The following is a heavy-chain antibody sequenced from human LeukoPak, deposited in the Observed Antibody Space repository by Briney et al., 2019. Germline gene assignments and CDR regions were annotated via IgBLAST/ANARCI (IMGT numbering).Heavy chain of an antibody. CDR1: GYTFTSYD. CDR3: ARSGHYGDYVGLDY. D-gene: IGHD4-17*01. J-gene: IGHJ4*02. CDR2: MNPNSGNT. Sequence: ASVKVSCKASGYTFTSYDINWVRQAPGQGLEWMGWMNPNSGNTGYAQKFQGRVTMTRNTSISTAYMGLSSLRSEDTAVYCCARSGHYGDYVGLDYWGQGTLVTVSS. V-gene: IGHV1-8*01.